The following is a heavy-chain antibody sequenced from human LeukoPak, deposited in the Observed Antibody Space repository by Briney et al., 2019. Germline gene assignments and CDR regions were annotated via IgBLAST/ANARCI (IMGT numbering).Heavy chain of an antibody. CDR3: ARESLDGDGYNSAYDAFDI. D-gene: IGHD5-24*01. Sequence: GGSLRLSCGSSGFTFLAYGMNWVRQAPGQGLEWVAYICRSGDYKYNTDSVKGRFTISRDNAKNSLYLQMNSLRVEDTAVYYCARESLDGDGYNSAYDAFDIWGPGTRVTVSS. CDR2: ICRSGDYK. J-gene: IGHJ3*02. CDR1: GFTFLAYG. V-gene: IGHV3-21*06.